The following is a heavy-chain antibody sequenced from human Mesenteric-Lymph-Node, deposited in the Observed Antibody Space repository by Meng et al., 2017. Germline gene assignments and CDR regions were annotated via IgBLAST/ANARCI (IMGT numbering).Heavy chain of an antibody. CDR3: ARDPVQIWFGAEEDY. Sequence: ASVKVSCKASGYTFTSYYMHWVRQAPGQGLEWMGIINPSGGSTSYAQKFQGRVTMTRDTSTSTVYMELSSLRSEDTAVYYCARDPVQIWFGAEEDYWGQGTLVTVSS. V-gene: IGHV1-46*01. J-gene: IGHJ4*02. CDR2: INPSGGST. CDR1: GYTFTSYY. D-gene: IGHD3-10*01.